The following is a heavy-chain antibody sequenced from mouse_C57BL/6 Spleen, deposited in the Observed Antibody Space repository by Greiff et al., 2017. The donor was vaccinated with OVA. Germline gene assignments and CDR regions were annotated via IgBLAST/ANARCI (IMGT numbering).Heavy chain of an antibody. CDR2: INYDGSST. J-gene: IGHJ1*03. V-gene: IGHV5-16*01. CDR3: AREFYYYGSSYVGYCDV. D-gene: IGHD1-1*01. Sequence: EVNVVESEGGLVQPGSSMKLSCTASGFTFSDYYMAWVSQVPEKGLEWVAKINYDGSSTYYLDSLKSRFIISRDNAKNILYLQMSSLKSEDTATYYCAREFYYYGSSYVGYCDVWGTGTTVTVSS. CDR1: GFTFSDYY.